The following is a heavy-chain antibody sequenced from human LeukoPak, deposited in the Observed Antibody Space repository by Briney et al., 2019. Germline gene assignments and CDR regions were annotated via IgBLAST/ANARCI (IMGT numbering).Heavy chain of an antibody. D-gene: IGHD2-15*01. V-gene: IGHV3-23*01. J-gene: IGHJ5*02. CDR2: ITGSGGST. Sequence: GGSLRLSCAASGFTFSSYAMNWVRQAPGKGLEWVSTITGSGGSTYYADSVKGRFTISRDNAENSLYLQMNSLRAEDTAVYYCARKDNSWFDPWGQGTLVTVSS. CDR3: ARKDNSWFDP. CDR1: GFTFSSYA.